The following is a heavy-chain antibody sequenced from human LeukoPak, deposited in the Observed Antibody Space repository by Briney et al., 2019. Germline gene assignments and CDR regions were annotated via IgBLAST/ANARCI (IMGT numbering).Heavy chain of an antibody. CDR1: GGSISSGSYY. CDR3: ARGLEWSGVSFDY. V-gene: IGHV4-61*02. Sequence: PSQTLSLTCTVSGGSISSGSYYWSWFRQPAGKGLEWIGRIDTSGSTNYNPSLKSRVTISVDTSKNQFSLKLSSVTAADTAVYYCARGLEWSGVSFDYWGQGTLVTVSS. J-gene: IGHJ4*02. D-gene: IGHD3-3*01. CDR2: IDTSGST.